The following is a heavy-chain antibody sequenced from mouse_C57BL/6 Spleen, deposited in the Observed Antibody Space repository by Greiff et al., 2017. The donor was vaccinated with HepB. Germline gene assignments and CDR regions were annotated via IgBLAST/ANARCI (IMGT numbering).Heavy chain of an antibody. D-gene: IGHD2-5*01. CDR1: GYTFTSYW. CDR3: ARRSYSNSMDY. J-gene: IGHJ4*01. CDR2: IDPSDSYT. V-gene: IGHV1-69*01. Sequence: VQLQQSGAELVMPGASVKLSCKASGYTFTSYWMHWVKQRPGQGLEWIGEIDPSDSYTNYNQKFKGKSTLTVDKSSSTAYMQLSSLTSEDSAVYYCARRSYSNSMDYWGQGTSVTVSS.